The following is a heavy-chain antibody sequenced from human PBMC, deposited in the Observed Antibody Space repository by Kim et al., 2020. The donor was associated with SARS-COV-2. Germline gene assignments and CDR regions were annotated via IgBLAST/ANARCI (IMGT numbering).Heavy chain of an antibody. CDR2: IAYNGGGT. Sequence: GGSLRLSCTTSGFTFSNYAMSWVRQAPGKGLEWVSSIAYNGGGTYYADSVQGRFTISRDNSKNTLYLQMNSLRAEDTAIYYCAKAFRDYFISGRTFDAFDTRGQGTVLTVSS. J-gene: IGHJ3*02. CDR1: GFTFSNYA. CDR3: AKAFRDYFISGRTFDAFDT. D-gene: IGHD3-10*01. V-gene: IGHV3-23*01.